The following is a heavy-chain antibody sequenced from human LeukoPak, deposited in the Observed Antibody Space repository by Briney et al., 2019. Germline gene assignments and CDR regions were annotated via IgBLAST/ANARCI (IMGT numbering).Heavy chain of an antibody. CDR1: GASISGYY. CDR2: INHSGST. D-gene: IGHD2-8*01. V-gene: IGHV4-34*01. CDR3: ARTKELINWFDP. J-gene: IGHJ5*02. Sequence: SVTLSLTCTVSGASISGYYWSWIRQPPGRGLEWIGEINHSGSTNYNPSLKSRVTISVDTSKNQFSLKLSSVTAADTAVYYCARTKELINWFDPWGQGTLVTVSS.